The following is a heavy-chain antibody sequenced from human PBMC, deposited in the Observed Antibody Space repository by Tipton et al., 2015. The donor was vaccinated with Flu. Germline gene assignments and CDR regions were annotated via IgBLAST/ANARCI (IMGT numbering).Heavy chain of an antibody. CDR1: GGSISGYY. D-gene: IGHD3-16*01. V-gene: IGHV6-1*01. J-gene: IGHJ4*02. CDR3: ARDGGAAPDYFDY. Sequence: GLVKPSDTLYLDCTVSGGSISGYYWNWIRQSPSGGLEWLGRTYYRSQWYTDYAVSVKSRIIVNPDTSKNQFSLQLNSVTPEDTAVYYCARDGGAAPDYFDYWGQGTLVTVSS. CDR2: TYYRSQWYT.